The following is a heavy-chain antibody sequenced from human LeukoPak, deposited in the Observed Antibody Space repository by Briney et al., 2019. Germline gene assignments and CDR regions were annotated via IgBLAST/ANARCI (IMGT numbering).Heavy chain of an antibody. J-gene: IGHJ4*02. CDR1: GFTFSSYS. V-gene: IGHV3-53*01. Sequence: PGGSLRLSCAASGFTFSSYSMSWVRQAPGKGLEWVSVIHSGGSTYYADSVKGRFTISRDNSKNTLYLQMNSLRAEDTAVYYCARAMTTVTTPYGYWGQGTLVTVSS. CDR3: ARAMTTVTTPYGY. D-gene: IGHD4-17*01. CDR2: IHSGGST.